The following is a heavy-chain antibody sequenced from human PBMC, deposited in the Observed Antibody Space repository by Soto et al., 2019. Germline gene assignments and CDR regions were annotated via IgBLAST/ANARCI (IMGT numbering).Heavy chain of an antibody. V-gene: IGHV3-30*03. CDR3: ATKGHHYDSSGYYFDY. D-gene: IGHD3-22*01. Sequence: GGSLRLSCAASGFTFSSYGMHWVRQAPGKGLEWVAVISYDGSNKYYADSVKGRFTISRDNSKNTLYLQMNSLRAEDTAVYYCATKGHHYDSSGYYFDYWGQGTLVTVSS. CDR2: ISYDGSNK. J-gene: IGHJ4*02. CDR1: GFTFSSYG.